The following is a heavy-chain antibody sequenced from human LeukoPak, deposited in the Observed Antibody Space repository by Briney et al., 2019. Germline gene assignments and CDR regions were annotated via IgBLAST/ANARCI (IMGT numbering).Heavy chain of an antibody. CDR3: ARPHRGTTNQFDY. V-gene: IGHV5-51*01. Sequence: GESLKISCKGSGYSFASYWIGWVRQMPGKGLKWMGIIYPGDSDTRYSPSFQGQVTISADKSISTAYLQWSSLKASDTAMYYCARPHRGTTNQFDYWGQGTLVTVSS. J-gene: IGHJ4*02. D-gene: IGHD3-16*01. CDR2: IYPGDSDT. CDR1: GYSFASYW.